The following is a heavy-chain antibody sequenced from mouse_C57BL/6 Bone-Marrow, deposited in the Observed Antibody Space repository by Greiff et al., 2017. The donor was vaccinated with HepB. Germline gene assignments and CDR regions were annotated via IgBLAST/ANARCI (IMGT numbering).Heavy chain of an antibody. CDR2: IDPENGDT. V-gene: IGHV14-4*01. J-gene: IGHJ4*01. D-gene: IGHD4-1*01. CDR3: TTLELTFYAMDY. CDR1: GFNIKDDY. Sequence: EVQLQQSGAELVRPGASVKLSCTASGFNIKDDYMHWVKQRPEQGLEWIGWIDPENGDTEYAAKFQGKATITADTSSNTAYLQLSSLTSEDTAVYYCTTLELTFYAMDYWGQGTSVTVSS.